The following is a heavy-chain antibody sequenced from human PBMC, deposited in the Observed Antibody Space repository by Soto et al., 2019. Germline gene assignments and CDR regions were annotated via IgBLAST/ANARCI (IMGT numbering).Heavy chain of an antibody. J-gene: IGHJ5*02. CDR3: ARVAHGVFENWFDP. CDR1: GFTVSSNY. CDR2: IYSGGST. Sequence: EVQLVESGGGLVQPGGSLRLSCAASGFTVSSNYMSWVRQAPGKGLEWVSVIYSGGSTYYADSVKGRFTISRDNSKNTLYLQMNSLRAVDTAVYYCARVAHGVFENWFDPWGQGTLVTVSS. D-gene: IGHD2-8*01. V-gene: IGHV3-66*01.